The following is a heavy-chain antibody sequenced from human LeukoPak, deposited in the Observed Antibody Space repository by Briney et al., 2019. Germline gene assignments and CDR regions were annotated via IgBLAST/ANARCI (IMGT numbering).Heavy chain of an antibody. V-gene: IGHV1-69*05. D-gene: IGHD3-10*01. J-gene: IGHJ4*02. CDR2: IIPIFGTA. Sequence: GASVKVSGKASGGTFSSYAISWVRQAPGQGLEWMGRIIPIFGTANYAQKFQGRVTITTDESTSTAYMELSSLRSEDTAVYYCARDNSMVRGVIITSPFDYWGQGTLVTVSS. CDR3: ARDNSMVRGVIITSPFDY. CDR1: GGTFSSYA.